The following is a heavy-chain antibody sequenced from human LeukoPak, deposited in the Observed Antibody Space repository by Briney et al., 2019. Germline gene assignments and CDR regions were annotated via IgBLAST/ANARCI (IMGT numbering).Heavy chain of an antibody. CDR2: ISASSNYI. D-gene: IGHD2-2*01. Sequence: KPGGSLRLSCAAPGFAFSDYSMNWVRQAPGKGLEWVSSISASSNYIYYADSVKGRFTISRDNAKNSLYLQMSSLRAEDTAVYYCARDASTRCYLCEVDYWGQGTLVTVSS. V-gene: IGHV3-21*01. CDR1: GFAFSDYS. J-gene: IGHJ4*02. CDR3: ARDASTRCYLCEVDY.